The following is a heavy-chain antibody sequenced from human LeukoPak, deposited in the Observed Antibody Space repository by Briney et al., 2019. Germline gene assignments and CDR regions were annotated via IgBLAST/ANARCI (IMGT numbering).Heavy chain of an antibody. Sequence: ASVKVSCKASGGTFSSYAISWVRQATGQGLEWMGWMNPNSGNTGYAQKFQGRVTMTRNTSISTAYMELSSLRSEDTAVYYCARAPYGDLDYWGQGTLVTVSS. V-gene: IGHV1-8*02. CDR2: MNPNSGNT. D-gene: IGHD4-17*01. CDR3: ARAPYGDLDY. CDR1: GGTFSSYA. J-gene: IGHJ4*02.